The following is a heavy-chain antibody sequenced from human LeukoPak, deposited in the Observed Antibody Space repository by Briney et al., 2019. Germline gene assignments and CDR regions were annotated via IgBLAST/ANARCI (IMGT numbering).Heavy chain of an antibody. CDR1: GLTFSSYS. CDR2: ISSSSSYI. J-gene: IGHJ5*02. CDR3: ARGGIQLSNWFDP. Sequence: GGSLRLSCAASGLTFSSYSMNWVRQAPGKGLEWVSSISSSSSYIYYADSVKGRFTISRDNAKNSLYLQMNSLRAEDTAVYYCARGGIQLSNWFDPWGQGTLVTVSS. D-gene: IGHD5-18*01. V-gene: IGHV3-21*01.